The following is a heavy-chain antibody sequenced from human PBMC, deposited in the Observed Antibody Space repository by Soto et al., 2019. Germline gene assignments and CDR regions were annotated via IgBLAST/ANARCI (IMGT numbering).Heavy chain of an antibody. CDR3: AREGLKYSGYAVH. J-gene: IGHJ4*02. CDR1: GFTVSSNY. D-gene: IGHD5-12*01. CDR2: IYSGGST. Sequence: GGSLRLSCAASGFTVSSNYISWVRQAPGKGLEWVSVIYSGGSTYYADSVKGRFTISRDNSKNTLYLQMNSLRAEDTAVYYCAREGLKYSGYAVHWGQGTLVTVSS. V-gene: IGHV3-66*01.